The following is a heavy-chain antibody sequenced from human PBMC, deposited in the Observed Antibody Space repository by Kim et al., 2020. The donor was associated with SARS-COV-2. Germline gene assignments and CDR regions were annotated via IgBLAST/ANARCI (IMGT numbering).Heavy chain of an antibody. V-gene: IGHV1-2*02. CDR2: INPNHGGT. J-gene: IGHJ3*02. CDR3: ARDSSKLAFDI. Sequence: ASVKVSCKASGYTFNDYYIHWVRQAPGPGLEWMGWINPNHGGTNYARKLQGRVFMSRDTSINTAYMELSSLRSDDTAVYFCARDSSKLAFDIWGQGTMVT. CDR1: GYTFNDYY.